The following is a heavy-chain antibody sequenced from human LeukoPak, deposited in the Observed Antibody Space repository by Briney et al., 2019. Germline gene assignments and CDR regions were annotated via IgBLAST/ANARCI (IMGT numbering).Heavy chain of an antibody. CDR1: GYTFTGYY. J-gene: IGHJ4*02. CDR3: ARMPRGYSYGLHFDY. V-gene: IGHV1-2*02. Sequence: ASVKVSCKASGYTFTGYYMHWVRQAPGQGPEWMGWINPNSGGTNYAQKFQGRVTMTRDTSISTAYMELSRLKSDDTAVYYCARMPRGYSYGLHFDYWGQGTLVTVSS. CDR2: INPNSGGT. D-gene: IGHD5-18*01.